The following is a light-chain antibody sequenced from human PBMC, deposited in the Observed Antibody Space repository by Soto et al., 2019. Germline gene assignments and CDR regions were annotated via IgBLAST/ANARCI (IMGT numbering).Light chain of an antibody. J-gene: IGKJ1*01. V-gene: IGKV1-33*01. Sequence: EIQMTHSPSSLSASVGNRVTITCXASQDIATYLNWYQQKPRKAPNLLIYDASNLETGVPSRFSGGGSGTHFTFTISNLQPEDIATYYCQQYDNLPPTWTLGQGTKVEIK. CDR1: QDIATY. CDR3: QQYDNLPPTWT. CDR2: DAS.